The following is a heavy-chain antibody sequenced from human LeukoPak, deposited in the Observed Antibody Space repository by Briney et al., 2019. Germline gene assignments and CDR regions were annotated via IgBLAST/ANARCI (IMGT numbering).Heavy chain of an antibody. Sequence: SQTLSLTCTVSGGSISSGDYFWNWIRQPPGKGLEWIGYISYSGTTYCKPSLKSRVTMSIDTSKNQFSLKVTSVTAADTAVYYCVRDGLYGSAILDHWGRGALVTVSS. CDR3: VRDGLYGSAILDH. CDR1: GGSISSGDYF. D-gene: IGHD3-10*01. V-gene: IGHV4-30-4*01. J-gene: IGHJ4*02. CDR2: ISYSGTT.